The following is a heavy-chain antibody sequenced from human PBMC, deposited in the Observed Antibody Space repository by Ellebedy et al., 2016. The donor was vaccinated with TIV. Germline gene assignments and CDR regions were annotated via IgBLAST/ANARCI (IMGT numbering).Heavy chain of an antibody. D-gene: IGHD7-27*01. CDR2: IIPILDIT. J-gene: IGHJ3*02. Sequence: AASVKVSCKVSGHTLTELSMHWVRQAPGQGLEWMGRIIPILDITNYAQNFQGRVTITADKSTSTAYMELSSLRSEDTAVYYCARAPPPRGDRSADAFDIWGQGTMVTVSS. CDR1: GHTLTELS. V-gene: IGHV1-69*04. CDR3: ARAPPPRGDRSADAFDI.